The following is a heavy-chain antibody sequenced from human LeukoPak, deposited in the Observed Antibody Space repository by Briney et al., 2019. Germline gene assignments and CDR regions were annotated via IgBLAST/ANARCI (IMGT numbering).Heavy chain of an antibody. CDR3: ARVSGWSPFDS. V-gene: IGHV3-74*01. Sequence: GGSLRLSCAASGFTFSSYWMHWVRQAPGKGLVWVSRINTDGSSTSYADSVKGRFTISRDNAKNTLYLQMNSLRAEDTAVYYCARVSGWSPFDSWGQGTLVIVSS. CDR1: GFTFSSYW. J-gene: IGHJ4*02. D-gene: IGHD3-3*01. CDR2: INTDGSST.